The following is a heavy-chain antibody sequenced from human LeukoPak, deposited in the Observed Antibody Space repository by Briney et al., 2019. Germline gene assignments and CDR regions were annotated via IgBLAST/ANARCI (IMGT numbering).Heavy chain of an antibody. CDR2: IIPMFGTA. CDR1: GGTFSSYA. D-gene: IGHD2-21*01. J-gene: IGHJ1*01. CDR3: ARDSSEFRSLIPH. Sequence: ASVKASCKASGGTFSSYAISWVRQAPGRGLEWMGGIIPMFGTAKYAQKFQGRVTITADESTSTAYMELRSLRSEDTAVYYCARDSSEFRSLIPHWGQGTLVTVSS. V-gene: IGHV1-69*01.